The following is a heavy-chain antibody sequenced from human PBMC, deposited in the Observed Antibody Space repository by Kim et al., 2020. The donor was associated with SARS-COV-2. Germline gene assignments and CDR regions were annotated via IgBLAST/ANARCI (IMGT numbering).Heavy chain of an antibody. D-gene: IGHD5-12*01. CDR1: GGSISSYY. J-gene: IGHJ5*01. V-gene: IGHV4-59*13. CDR3: ARERGYSGYESNWFDS. Sequence: SETLSLTCTVSGGSISSYYWSWIRQPPGKGLEWIGHIYYSGSTNYNPSLKSRVTISVDTSKNQFSLKLSSVTAADTAVYYCARERGYSGYESNWFDSWGQGTLVTVSS. CDR2: IYYSGST.